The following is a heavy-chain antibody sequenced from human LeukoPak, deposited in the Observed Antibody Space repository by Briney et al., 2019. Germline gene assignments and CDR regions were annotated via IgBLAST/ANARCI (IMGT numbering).Heavy chain of an antibody. J-gene: IGHJ4*02. D-gene: IGHD5-12*01. Sequence: GGSLRLSCAASGFTFSSYGMHWVRQAPGKGLEWVAVISYDGSNKYYVDSVKGRFTISRDDSKNTLYLQMNGLRTEDTAMYFCARSYRYSGWKYFDYWGQGTLVTVSS. CDR2: ISYDGSNK. V-gene: IGHV3-30*03. CDR3: ARSYRYSGWKYFDY. CDR1: GFTFSSYG.